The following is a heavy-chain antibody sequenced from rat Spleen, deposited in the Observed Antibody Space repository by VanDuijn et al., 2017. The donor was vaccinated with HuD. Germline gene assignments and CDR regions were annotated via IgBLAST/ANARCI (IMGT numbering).Heavy chain of an antibody. CDR2: ISYDGRNA. Sequence: EVQLVESGGGLVQPGRSLKLSCVASGFTFNNYWMSWIRQAPTKGLEWVATISYDGRNAYYRDSVKGRFTISRDNAQITLSLQMDSLRSEDTATYYCARAYYDGTYYWGQGVMVTVSS. CDR3: ARAYYDGTYY. CDR1: GFTFNNYW. D-gene: IGHD1-12*02. V-gene: IGHV5-31*01. J-gene: IGHJ2*01.